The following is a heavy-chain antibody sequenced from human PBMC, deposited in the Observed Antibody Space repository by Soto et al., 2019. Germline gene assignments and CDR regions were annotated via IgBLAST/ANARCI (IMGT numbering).Heavy chain of an antibody. CDR1: GFTFSDPG. J-gene: IGHJ4*02. V-gene: IGHV3-33*01. Sequence: QVQLVESGGGVVQPGGSLRLSCATSGFTFSDPGMHWVRQAPGKGLEWVAVIWSDGSDKSYADSVEGRFTISRDNSKKHMYLQMNSLGAEGQAVNFCVGRNPYNRPVGWGGGFDYWGQGTLVTVSS. CDR3: VGRNPYNRPVGWGGGFDY. CDR2: IWSDGSDK. D-gene: IGHD3-16*01.